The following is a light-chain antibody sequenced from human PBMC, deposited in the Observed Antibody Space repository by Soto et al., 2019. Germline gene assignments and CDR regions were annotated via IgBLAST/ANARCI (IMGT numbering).Light chain of an antibody. J-gene: IGKJ1*01. CDR3: QQYYNWPRT. Sequence: EIVMTQSPATLSVSPGERATLSCRASQSVNSNFAWYQQKPGQAPRLLIYAACTRATGIPARFSGSGSGTEFTLTISSLQSEDFAVYYCQQYYNWPRTFGQGTKVEIK. CDR2: AAC. V-gene: IGKV3-15*01. CDR1: QSVNSN.